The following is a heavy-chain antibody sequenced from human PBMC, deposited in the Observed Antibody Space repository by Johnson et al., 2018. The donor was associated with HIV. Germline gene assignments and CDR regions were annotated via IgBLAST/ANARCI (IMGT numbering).Heavy chain of an antibody. D-gene: IGHD1-7*01. CDR1: GFTFSSYG. CDR3: ARGAPNWNYEPFSDAFDI. Sequence: VQLVESGGGVVQPGRSLRLSCAASGFTFSSYGMHWVRQATGKGLEWVAVLWYDGSKKYYADTVQGRLTISRHNSKNTLYLQMTSRRAEDTAVYYCARGAPNWNYEPFSDAFDIWGQGTKVTVSS. CDR2: LWYDGSKK. J-gene: IGHJ3*02. V-gene: IGHV3-33*01.